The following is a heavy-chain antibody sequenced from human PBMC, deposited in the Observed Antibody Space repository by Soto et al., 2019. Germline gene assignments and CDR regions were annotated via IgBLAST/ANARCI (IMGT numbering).Heavy chain of an antibody. J-gene: IGHJ5*02. CDR2: IYTSGST. CDR1: GGSISSYY. V-gene: IGHV4-4*07. D-gene: IGHD3-3*01. Sequence: SETLSLTCTVSGGSISSYYWSWIRQPAGKGLEWIGRIYTSGSTNYNPSLKSRVTISVDTSKNQFSLKLSSVTAADTAVYYCARASRITIFGVVIGNWFDPWGQGTLVTVSS. CDR3: ARASRITIFGVVIGNWFDP.